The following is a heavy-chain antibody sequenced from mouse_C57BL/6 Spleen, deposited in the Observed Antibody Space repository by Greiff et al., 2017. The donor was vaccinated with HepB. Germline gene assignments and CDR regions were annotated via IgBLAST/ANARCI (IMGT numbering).Heavy chain of an antibody. CDR1: GYTFTDYW. V-gene: IGHV1-9*01. CDR2: IFPGSGIT. D-gene: IGHD4-1*02. CDR3: ARILTNFYAMDY. J-gene: IGHJ4*01. Sequence: VQVVESGAELMKPGASVKLSCKAIGYTFTDYWIEWVKQRPGHGLEWIGEIFPGSGITNYIEKFKGKATFTADTSSNTAYMQLSSLTTEDSAIYYCARILTNFYAMDYWGQGTSVTVSS.